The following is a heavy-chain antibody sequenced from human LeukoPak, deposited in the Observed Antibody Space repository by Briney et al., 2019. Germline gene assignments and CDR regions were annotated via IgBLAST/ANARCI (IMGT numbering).Heavy chain of an antibody. CDR2: IIPIFGTA. CDR1: GGTFSSYA. V-gene: IGHV1-69*13. CDR3: ARELMEAFDI. Sequence: ASVKVSCKASGGTFSSYAISWVRQAPGQGLEWMGGIIPIFGTANYAQKFQGGVTITADESTSTAYMELSSLRSEDTAVYYCARELMEAFDIWGQGTMVTVSS. D-gene: IGHD2-8*01. J-gene: IGHJ3*02.